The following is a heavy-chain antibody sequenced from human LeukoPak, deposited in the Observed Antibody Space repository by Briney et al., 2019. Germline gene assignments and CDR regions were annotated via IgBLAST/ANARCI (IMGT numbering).Heavy chain of an antibody. CDR3: ARDYYDSSGYLGWFDP. V-gene: IGHV3-30*03. J-gene: IGHJ5*02. Sequence: GGSLRLSCAASGFILSTYGMHWVRQAPGKGLEWVAVISYDGSNKYYADSVKGRFTISRDNSKNTLYLQMNSLRAEDTAVYYCARDYYDSSGYLGWFDPWGQGTLVTVSS. CDR1: GFILSTYG. D-gene: IGHD3-22*01. CDR2: ISYDGSNK.